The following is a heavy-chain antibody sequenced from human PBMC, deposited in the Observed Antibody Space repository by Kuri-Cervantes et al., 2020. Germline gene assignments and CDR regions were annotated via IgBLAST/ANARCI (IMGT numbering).Heavy chain of an antibody. V-gene: IGHV6-1*01. CDR3: ARDLHVAAAGIRLIYYYGMDV. D-gene: IGHD6-13*01. CDR1: GDSVSSNSAA. J-gene: IGHJ6*02. CDR2: TYYRSKWYN. Sequence: SETLSLTCAISGDSVSSNSAAWNWIRQSPSRGLEWLGRTYYRSKWYNDYAVSVKSRITINPDTSKNQFSLQLNSVTPEDTAVYYCARDLHVAAAGIRLIYYYGMDVWGQGTTVTVSS.